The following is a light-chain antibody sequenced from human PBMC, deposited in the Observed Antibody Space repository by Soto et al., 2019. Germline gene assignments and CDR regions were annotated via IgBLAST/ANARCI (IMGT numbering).Light chain of an antibody. CDR3: CSYAGSSTYV. J-gene: IGLJ1*01. CDR1: SSDVGSYNL. CDR2: EAT. Sequence: QSVLTRPASVSGSPGQSITISCTGTSSDVGSYNLVSWYQQHPGKAPKFMIYEATKRPSGVSNRFSGSKSGNTASLTISGLQAEDEADYYCCSYAGSSTYVFGTGTKLTVL. V-gene: IGLV2-23*01.